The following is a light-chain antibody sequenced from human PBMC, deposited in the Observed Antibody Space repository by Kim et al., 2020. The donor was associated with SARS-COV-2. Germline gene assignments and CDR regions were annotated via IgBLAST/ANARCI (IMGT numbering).Light chain of an antibody. CDR3: QQYNSYSYT. V-gene: IGKV1-5*03. CDR2: KAS. Sequence: SACVGDRVTLTCRASQSISSWLAWYQQKPGKAPKLLIYKASSLESGVPSRFSGSGSGTEFTLTISSLQPDDFATYYCQQYNSYSYTFGKGTKLEI. CDR1: QSISSW. J-gene: IGKJ2*01.